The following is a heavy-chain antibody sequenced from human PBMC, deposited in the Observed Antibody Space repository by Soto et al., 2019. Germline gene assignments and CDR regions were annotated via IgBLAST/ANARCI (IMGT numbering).Heavy chain of an antibody. CDR1: GDSVSSNSAG. V-gene: IGHV6-1*01. CDR3: ARIPFLIAAAGLYYYYGMDV. D-gene: IGHD6-13*01. CDR2: TYYKSKWYN. J-gene: IGHJ6*02. Sequence: SQTLSITCDISGDSVSSNSAGWSWIRQPPSRGLEWLGRTYYKSKWYNNYALSVKSRITVNPDTSKDQFSLQLNSVTPEDTATYYCARIPFLIAAAGLYYYYGMDVWGQGTTVTVSS.